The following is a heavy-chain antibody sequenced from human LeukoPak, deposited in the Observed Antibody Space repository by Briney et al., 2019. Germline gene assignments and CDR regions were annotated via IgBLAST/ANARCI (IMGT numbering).Heavy chain of an antibody. J-gene: IGHJ6*02. CDR2: ISRSGSTI. CDR1: GFTPSRYE. D-gene: IGHD3-3*01. Sequence: RGRSLRLSRAPSGFTPSRYEMKWVRQAAGNGLEWVSYISRSGSTIYYTDSVKGRFTISRDNAKNSLYLQMSSLRAEDTAVYYCARGQDFWSGYLGIGMDVWGQGTTVTVSS. V-gene: IGHV3-48*03. CDR3: ARGQDFWSGYLGIGMDV.